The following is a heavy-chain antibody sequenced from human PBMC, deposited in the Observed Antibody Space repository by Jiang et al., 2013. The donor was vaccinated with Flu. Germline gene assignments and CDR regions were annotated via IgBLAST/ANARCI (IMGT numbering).Heavy chain of an antibody. V-gene: IGHV6-1*01. J-gene: IGHJ5*01. CDR3: ARDPPRCLSCLDS. CDR2: TGYYRSKRSKWLY. CDR1: GDSVSNNGAT. Sequence: LAQTLSLTCVISGDSVSNNGATWNWIRQSPSRGLEWLGRTGYYRSKRSKWLYDYALSVESRITIDPDTSQNQFSLHLNSVTPDDTAVYYCARDPPRCLSCLDSWGQGTLVTVSS. D-gene: IGHD4/OR15-4a*01.